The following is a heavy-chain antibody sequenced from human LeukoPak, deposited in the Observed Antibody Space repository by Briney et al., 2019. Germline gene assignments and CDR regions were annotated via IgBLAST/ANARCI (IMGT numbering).Heavy chain of an antibody. CDR1: GGSISSGDYY. CDR3: AREALVWGYYYYGMDV. V-gene: IGHV4-31*03. CDR2: IYYSGST. J-gene: IGHJ6*04. Sequence: SETLSLTCTVSGGSISSGDYYWSWIRQHPGKGLEWIGYIYYSGSTYYNPSLKSRVTISVDTSKNQFSLKLSSVTAADTAVYYCAREALVWGYYYYGMDVWGKGTTVTVSS. D-gene: IGHD6-13*01.